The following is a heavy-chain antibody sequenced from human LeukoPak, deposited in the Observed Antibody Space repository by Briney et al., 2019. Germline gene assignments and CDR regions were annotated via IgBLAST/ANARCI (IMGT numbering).Heavy chain of an antibody. V-gene: IGHV3-48*03. CDR2: ITTCSDDT. Sequence: GGSLRLSCAASGFTFSSHDMDWVRQAPGKGLEWISHITTCSDDTHYADSVKGRFIISRDNVKDSLYLQMNSLRAEDTAVYYCVRDMTARSWHAFDSWGRGTLVTVSS. CDR1: GFTFSSHD. CDR3: VRDMTARSWHAFDS. D-gene: IGHD6-13*01. J-gene: IGHJ4*02.